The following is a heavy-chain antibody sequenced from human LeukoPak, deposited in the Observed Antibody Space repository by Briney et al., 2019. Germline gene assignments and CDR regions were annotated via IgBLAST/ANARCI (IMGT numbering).Heavy chain of an antibody. V-gene: IGHV4-34*01. CDR1: GGSFSGYY. Sequence: PSETLSLTCAVYGGSFSGYYWGWIRQPPGKGLEWIGTIYYLGSTYYNPSLKSRVTISVDTSKNQFSLKLSSVTAADTAVYYCARLFPYDSSGYYQYYFDYWGQGTLVTVSS. CDR2: IYYLGST. D-gene: IGHD3-22*01. J-gene: IGHJ4*02. CDR3: ARLFPYDSSGYYQYYFDY.